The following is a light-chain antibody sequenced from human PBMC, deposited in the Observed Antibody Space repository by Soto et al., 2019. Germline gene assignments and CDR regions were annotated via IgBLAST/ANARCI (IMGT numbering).Light chain of an antibody. CDR3: SSYISATTYV. V-gene: IGLV2-14*01. Sequence: QSALTQPASVSGSPGQSITISCTGTSSDVGAYNYDSWYQQHPGKVPKLIIYDVNNRPSGVSNRFSGSKSGNTASLTISGLQTEDEADYYCSSYISATTYVFGTGTKVTVL. J-gene: IGLJ1*01. CDR1: SSDVGAYNY. CDR2: DVN.